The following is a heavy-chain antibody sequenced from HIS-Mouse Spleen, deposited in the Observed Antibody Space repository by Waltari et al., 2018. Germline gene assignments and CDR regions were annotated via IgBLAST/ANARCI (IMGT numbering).Heavy chain of an antibody. CDR2: ISWNSVSI. V-gene: IGHV3-9*01. Sequence: EVQLVESGGGLVQPGRSLRLSGAASGFTFDDYAMHWVRQVPGKGSEWVSGISWNSVSIGSADSVKVRFTISRDKAKNYLYLQRNSLRAEDTAFYYCAKDISRGKGGAFDIWGQGTMVTVSS. CDR1: GFTFDDYA. CDR3: AKDISRGKGGAFDI. J-gene: IGHJ3*02. D-gene: IGHD3-16*01.